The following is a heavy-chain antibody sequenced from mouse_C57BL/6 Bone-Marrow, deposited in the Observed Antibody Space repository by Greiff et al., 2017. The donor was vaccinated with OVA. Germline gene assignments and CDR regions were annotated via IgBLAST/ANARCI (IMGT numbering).Heavy chain of an antibody. Sequence: EVQLQQSGAELVRPGASVKLSCTASGFNIKDDYLPWVQQRPEQGLEWIGWIYPAFGATEYASKFQGKATITADTSSNTAYLQLSSLTSEDTAVYYCTADGNYEFFAYWGQGTLVTVSA. D-gene: IGHD2-1*01. J-gene: IGHJ3*01. V-gene: IGHV14-4*01. CDR2: IYPAFGAT. CDR1: GFNIKDDY. CDR3: TADGNYEFFAY.